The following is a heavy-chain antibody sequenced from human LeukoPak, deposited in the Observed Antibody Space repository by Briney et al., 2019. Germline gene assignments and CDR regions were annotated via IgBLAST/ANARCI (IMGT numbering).Heavy chain of an antibody. CDR1: GYTFTGYS. CDR3: ARDLPGTSRDMDV. V-gene: IGHV1-2*02. Sequence: GASVKVSCKASGYTFTGYSVHWVRQAPGQGLEWMGWINPNSGGTKYALKFQGRVTMTRDTSISTAYMELSRLTSDDTAVYYCARDLPGTSRDMDVWGKGTTVTVSS. J-gene: IGHJ6*03. D-gene: IGHD1-7*01. CDR2: INPNSGGT.